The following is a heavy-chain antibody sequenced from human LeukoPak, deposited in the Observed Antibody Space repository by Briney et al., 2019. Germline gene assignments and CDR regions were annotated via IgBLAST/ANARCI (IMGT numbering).Heavy chain of an antibody. D-gene: IGHD2-2*02. V-gene: IGHV4-39*01. CDR2: IYYSGST. CDR1: GGSISSSSYY. CDR3: ARSDIVVVPAAISPQFDY. J-gene: IGHJ4*02. Sequence: SETLSLTCTVSGGSISSSSYYWGWIRQPPGKGLEWIGSIYYSGSTYYNPSLKSRVTTSVDTSKNQFSLKLSSVTAADTAVYYCARSDIVVVPAAISPQFDYWGQGTLVTVSS.